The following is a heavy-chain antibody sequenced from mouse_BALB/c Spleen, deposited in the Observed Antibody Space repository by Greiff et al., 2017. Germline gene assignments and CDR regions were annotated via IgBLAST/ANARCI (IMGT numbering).Heavy chain of an antibody. Sequence: EVPVVVSGGGLVKPGGSLKLSCAASGFTFSSYAMSWVRQSPEKRLEWVAEISSGGSYTYYPDTVTGRFTISRDNAKNTLYLEMSSLRSEDTAMYYGANGNRAWFAYWGQGTLVTVSA. CDR2: ISSGGSYT. J-gene: IGHJ3*01. D-gene: IGHD2-1*01. CDR1: GFTFSSYA. V-gene: IGHV5-9-4*01. CDR3: ANGNRAWFAY.